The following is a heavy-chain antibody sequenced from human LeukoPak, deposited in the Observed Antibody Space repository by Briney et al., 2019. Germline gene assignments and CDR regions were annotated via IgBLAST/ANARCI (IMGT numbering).Heavy chain of an antibody. Sequence: GGSLRLSCAASGFTFSSYSMNWVRQAPGKGLEWVSSISSSSSYIYYADSVKGRFTISRDNAKNSLYPQMNSLRAEDTAVYYCARDLAAGKNWFDPWGQGTLVTVSS. D-gene: IGHD6-13*01. V-gene: IGHV3-21*01. CDR3: ARDLAAGKNWFDP. CDR2: ISSSSSYI. CDR1: GFTFSSYS. J-gene: IGHJ5*02.